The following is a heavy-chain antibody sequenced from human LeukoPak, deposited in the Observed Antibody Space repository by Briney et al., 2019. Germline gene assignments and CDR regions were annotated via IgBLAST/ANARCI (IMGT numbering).Heavy chain of an antibody. D-gene: IGHD2-8*01. J-gene: IGHJ4*02. V-gene: IGHV1-2*02. CDR2: INPKTGGT. CDR3: AREVCVNGVCQRYFDF. Sequence: ASLKVSCKASGYTFTDFYIHWVRQAPGQGLEWMGWINPKTGGTNYGQRFKGRVTLTRDTSTSTAYMELSRVRSYDTAVYYCAREVCVNGVCQRYFDFWGQGTPVTVSS. CDR1: GYTFTDFY.